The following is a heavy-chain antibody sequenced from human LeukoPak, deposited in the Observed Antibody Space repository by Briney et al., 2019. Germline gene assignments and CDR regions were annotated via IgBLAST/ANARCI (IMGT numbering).Heavy chain of an antibody. CDR3: ARDGVVPAATVPDY. V-gene: IGHV1-18*01. CDR1: GHTFTSYG. Sequence: ASVKVSCKASGHTFTSYGISWVRQAPGQGLEWMGWISAYNGNTNYAQKLQGRVTTTTDTSTSTAYMELRSLRSDDTAVYYCARDGVVPAATVPDYWGQGTLVTVSS. CDR2: ISAYNGNT. J-gene: IGHJ4*02. D-gene: IGHD2-2*01.